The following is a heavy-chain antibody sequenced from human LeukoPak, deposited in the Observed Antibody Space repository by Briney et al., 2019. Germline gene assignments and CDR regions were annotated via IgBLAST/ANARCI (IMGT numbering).Heavy chain of an antibody. CDR3: ARLRYSYGYGMDV. Sequence: SETLSLTCTVSGCSISSYYWSWIRQPPGKGLEWIGYIYYSGSTNYNPSLKSRVTISVDTSKNQFSLKLSSVTAADTAVYYCARLRYSYGYGMDVWGQGTTVTVSS. CDR1: GCSISSYY. J-gene: IGHJ6*02. CDR2: IYYSGST. D-gene: IGHD5-18*01. V-gene: IGHV4-59*08.